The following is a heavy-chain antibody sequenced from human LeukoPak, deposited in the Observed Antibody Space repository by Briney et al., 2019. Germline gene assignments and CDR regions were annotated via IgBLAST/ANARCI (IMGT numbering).Heavy chain of an antibody. J-gene: IGHJ4*02. D-gene: IGHD5-12*01. CDR3: ARESRVGSRGYDPYSFDY. Sequence: GGSLRLSCVASGFTFSDPYMNWVRQAPGKGREWGALMAYGESNKHYADSVKGRFTISRENPKTTLYLEMNSLRAEDTPVYFCARESRVGSRGYDPYSFDYWGQGTLVTVSS. CDR1: GFTFSDPY. CDR2: MAYGESNK. V-gene: IGHV3-30-3*01.